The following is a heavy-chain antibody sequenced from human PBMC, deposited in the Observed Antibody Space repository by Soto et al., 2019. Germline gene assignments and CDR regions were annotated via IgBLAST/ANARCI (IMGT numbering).Heavy chain of an antibody. Sequence: SVKVSCKASGYTFTSYGISWVRQAPGQGLEWMGGFIAMLGTPTYAKKVQGRATITADESLTSSYLELRSLRSEDTAVYFCARGAMANFVYWGQGTVVTGSS. CDR3: ARGAMANFVY. V-gene: IGHV1-69*13. CDR2: FIAMLGTP. CDR1: GYTFTSYG. D-gene: IGHD5-18*01. J-gene: IGHJ4*02.